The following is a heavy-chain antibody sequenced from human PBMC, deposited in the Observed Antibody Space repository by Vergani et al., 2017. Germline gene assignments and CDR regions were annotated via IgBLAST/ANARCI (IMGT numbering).Heavy chain of an antibody. CDR1: GFKFSNFG. V-gene: IGHV3-30*18. J-gene: IGHJ6*02. CDR3: AKDHPKVPKGNYYYGMDV. Sequence: QVQLVESGGNLVQPGRSLRLSCAAAGFKFSNFGMHWVRQVPGKGLEWVAFISYNGGNKYYADSVKGRFTISRDNSKNTLYLLMNSLRAEDTAVYYCAKDHPKVPKGNYYYGMDVWGQGTTVTVSS. CDR2: ISYNGGNK. D-gene: IGHD2-2*01.